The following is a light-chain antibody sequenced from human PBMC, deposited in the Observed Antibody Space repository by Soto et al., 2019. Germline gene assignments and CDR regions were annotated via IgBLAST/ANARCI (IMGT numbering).Light chain of an antibody. V-gene: IGKV1-5*01. CDR2: HAS. Sequence: DIQMTQSPSTLPASVGDRVTITCRASQSISNWLAWYQQTPGTAPKLLIYHASTLESGVPSRFSGSGSGTEFTLTISSLQPDDFATYYCQHYNSYSEAFGQGTKVDIK. J-gene: IGKJ1*01. CDR3: QHYNSYSEA. CDR1: QSISNW.